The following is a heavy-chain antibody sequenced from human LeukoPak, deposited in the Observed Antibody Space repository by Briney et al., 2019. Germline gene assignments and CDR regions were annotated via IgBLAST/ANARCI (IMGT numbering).Heavy chain of an antibody. V-gene: IGHV4-38-2*02. CDR2: IYHSGST. Sequence: PSETLSLTCTVSGYSVSSGYYWGWIRQPPGKGLEWIGSIYHSGSTYYNPSLKSRVTISVDTSKNQFSLKLSSVTAADTAVYYCARDRHWGQGTLVTVSS. CDR1: GYSVSSGYY. CDR3: ARDRH. J-gene: IGHJ4*02.